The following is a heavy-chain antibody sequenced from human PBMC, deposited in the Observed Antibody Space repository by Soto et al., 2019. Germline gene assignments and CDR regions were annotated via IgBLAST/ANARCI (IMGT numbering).Heavy chain of an antibody. CDR2: IYYSGST. CDR1: GGSISSYY. V-gene: IGHV4-59*01. J-gene: IGHJ4*02. CDR3: GGAGGGGYYFDY. D-gene: IGHD3-16*01. Sequence: QVQLQESGPGLVKPSETLSLTCTVSGGSISSYYWSWIRQPPGKGLEWIGYIYYSGSTNYNPSLKSRVTISIDTAKNQFPLKLGPVTGADTGGYYWGGAGGGGYYFDYWGQGTLVTVSS.